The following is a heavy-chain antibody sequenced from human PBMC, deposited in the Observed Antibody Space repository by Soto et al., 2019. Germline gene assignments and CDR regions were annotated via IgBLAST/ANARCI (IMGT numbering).Heavy chain of an antibody. CDR2: ISHDGSNK. Sequence: QVQLEESGGGVVQPGRSLRLSCAASGIPFSRYEIHWVRQVPGRGLEWVALISHDGSNKYYVDSVKGRFIISRDNSKNTVYLQMNSLRTEDTALYYCAKDADFDTRNLHHWGQGTLVTVSS. J-gene: IGHJ5*02. V-gene: IGHV3-30*18. D-gene: IGHD3-22*01. CDR3: AKDADFDTRNLHH. CDR1: GIPFSRYE.